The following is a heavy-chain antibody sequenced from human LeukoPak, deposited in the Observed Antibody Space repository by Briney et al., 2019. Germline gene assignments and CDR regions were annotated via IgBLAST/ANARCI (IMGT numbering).Heavy chain of an antibody. CDR3: AKVSYFDWLLYPDY. J-gene: IGHJ4*02. D-gene: IGHD3-9*01. Sequence: GGSLRLSCAASGFTFSSYGMHWVRQAPGKGLEWVAFIRYDGSNKYYADSVKGRFTISRDNSKNTLYLQMNSLRAEDTAVYYCAKVSYFDWLLYPDYWGQGTLVTVSS. V-gene: IGHV3-30*02. CDR1: GFTFSSYG. CDR2: IRYDGSNK.